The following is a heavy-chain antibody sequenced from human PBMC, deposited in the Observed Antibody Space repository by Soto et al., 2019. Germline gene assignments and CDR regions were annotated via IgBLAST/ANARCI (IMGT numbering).Heavy chain of an antibody. J-gene: IGHJ5*01. CDR3: AHKRDVSRGFKS. V-gene: IGHV2-5*02. CDR2: IYWDDDQ. CDR1: GFSFSINGVA. Sequence: QITLKESGPTLVKPTQTLTLTCTFSGFSFSINGVAVGWIRQPPGQALEWLALIYWDDDQRYNPSLKNRLTITKDTSRIQVVLTMTNMDPVDTATYYCAHKRDVSRGFKSWGQGTLVTVSS.